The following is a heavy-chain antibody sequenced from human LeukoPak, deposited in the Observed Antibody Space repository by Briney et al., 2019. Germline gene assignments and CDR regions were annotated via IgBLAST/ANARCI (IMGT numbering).Heavy chain of an antibody. CDR1: GLTFSDAW. CDR3: SRNADHDW. D-gene: IGHD1-14*01. V-gene: IGHV3-15*01. CDR2: IKRQTEGWTK. J-gene: IGHJ4*02. Sequence: GGSLRLSCAASGLTFSDAWLNWVRQTPEKGLEWVARIKRQTEGWTKDYAAPVKGRFTISRDDSKSTVYLQMNSLEIEDTAVYYCSRNADHDWWGQGTLVTVSS.